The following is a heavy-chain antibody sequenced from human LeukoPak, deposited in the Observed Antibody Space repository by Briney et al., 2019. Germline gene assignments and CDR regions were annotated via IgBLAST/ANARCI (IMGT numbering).Heavy chain of an antibody. J-gene: IGHJ4*02. CDR2: IYSGGNT. D-gene: IGHD4-17*01. Sequence: PGGSLRLSCAAPGFTVSSNYMSWVRQAPGKGLEWVSVIYSGGNTYYADSVKGRFTISRDNSKNTLYLQMNSLRAEDTAVYYCARGDYGDYSGGYYFDYWGQGTLVTVSS. CDR1: GFTVSSNY. V-gene: IGHV3-53*01. CDR3: ARGDYGDYSGGYYFDY.